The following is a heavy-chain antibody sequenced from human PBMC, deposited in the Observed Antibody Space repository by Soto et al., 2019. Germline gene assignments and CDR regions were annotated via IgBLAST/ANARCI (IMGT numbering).Heavy chain of an antibody. CDR3: ARENYCYYGCLGLGLCYFAY. CDR1: GDSVSSNSAA. V-gene: IGHV6-1*01. CDR2: TYYRSKWYN. Sequence: SQTLSLTCAISGDSVSSNSAAWNWIRQSPSRGLEWLGRTYYRSKWYNDYAVSVKSRITINPDTSKNQFSLQLNSVTPEDTAVYYCARENYCYYGCLGLGLCYFAYWGQGTLVTVSS. J-gene: IGHJ4*03. D-gene: IGHD4-17*01.